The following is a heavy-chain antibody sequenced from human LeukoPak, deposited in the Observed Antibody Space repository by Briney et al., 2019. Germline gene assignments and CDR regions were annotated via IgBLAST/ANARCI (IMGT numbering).Heavy chain of an antibody. J-gene: IGHJ6*03. D-gene: IGHD3-10*01. Sequence: GGSLRLSCAVSGLAFSRHGIHWVRQAPGKGLEWVAFIPYDGKNEFYADSVRGRFTISRDNSKNTLYLQMNSLRADDTALYYCAKGVGGSANYYYMDVWGKGTTVTVSS. CDR2: IPYDGKNE. CDR1: GLAFSRHG. V-gene: IGHV3-30*02. CDR3: AKGVGGSANYYYMDV.